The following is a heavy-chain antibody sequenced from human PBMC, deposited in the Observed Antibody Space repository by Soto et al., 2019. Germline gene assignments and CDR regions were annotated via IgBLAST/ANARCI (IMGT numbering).Heavy chain of an antibody. V-gene: IGHV3-33*01. CDR1: GFTFSSYG. CDR3: ARIPRIAVAGTRFGYFDL. Sequence: QVQLEESGGGVVQPGRSLRLSCAASGFTFSSYGMHWVRQAPGKGLEWVAVIWYDGSNKYYADSVKGRFTISRDNSKNTLYLQMNSLAAEKTGVYYCARIPRIAVAGTRFGYFDLWGRGTLVTVSS. D-gene: IGHD6-19*01. J-gene: IGHJ2*01. CDR2: IWYDGSNK.